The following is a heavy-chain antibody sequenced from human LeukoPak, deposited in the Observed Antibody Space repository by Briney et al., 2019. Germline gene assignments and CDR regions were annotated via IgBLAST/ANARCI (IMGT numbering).Heavy chain of an antibody. CDR1: GFTFSRYW. CDR2: ISSTSSVI. D-gene: IGHD4-17*01. Sequence: GGSLRLSCAASGFTFSRYWIHWVRQAPGKGLEWVSYISSTSSVIYYADSVKGRFTISRDNAKNSLYLQMNSLRAEDTAVYYCAREGYGDYDPFFDYWGQGTLVTVSS. V-gene: IGHV3-48*04. CDR3: AREGYGDYDPFFDY. J-gene: IGHJ4*02.